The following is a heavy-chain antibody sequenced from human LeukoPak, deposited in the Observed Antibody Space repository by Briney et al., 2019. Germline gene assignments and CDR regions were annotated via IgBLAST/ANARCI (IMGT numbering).Heavy chain of an antibody. CDR3: AKDLWKDGYNPYFDY. CDR1: GFTFSSYA. D-gene: IGHD5-24*01. Sequence: WGSLSLSCAVSGFTFSSYAMSWVRQAPAQGLEWVSAISGSGGSTYYADSVKGRFTISRDNSKNTLYLQMNSLRAEDTAVYYCAKDLWKDGYNPYFDYWGQGTLVTVSS. CDR2: ISGSGGST. J-gene: IGHJ4*02. V-gene: IGHV3-23*01.